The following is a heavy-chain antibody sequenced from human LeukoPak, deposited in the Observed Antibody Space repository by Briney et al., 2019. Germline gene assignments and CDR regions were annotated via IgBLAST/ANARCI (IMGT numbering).Heavy chain of an antibody. D-gene: IGHD2-15*01. CDR1: GFTFSSYA. CDR2: IKHDGSEE. J-gene: IGHJ2*01. V-gene: IGHV3-7*01. Sequence: PGGSLRLSCAASGFTFSSYAMHWVRQAPGKGLEWVADIKHDGSEEHYVASVKGRFTISRDNAKLYLQMNSLRAEDTAVYYCAGGQGWHFDLWGRGTLITVSS. CDR3: AGGQGWHFDL.